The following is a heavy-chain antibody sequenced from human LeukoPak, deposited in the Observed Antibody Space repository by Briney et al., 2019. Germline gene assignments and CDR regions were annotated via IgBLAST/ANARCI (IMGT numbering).Heavy chain of an antibody. CDR3: ARGYASESYYNGPGY. CDR1: GFSFSSYS. V-gene: IGHV3-48*01. J-gene: IGHJ4*02. D-gene: IGHD3-10*01. CDR2: ISHTGSTM. Sequence: GGSLRLSCAASGFSFSSYSMNWVRQAPGKGLEWVSYISHTGSTMSYADSVKGRFTISRDNSKSTLYLQMNSLTAEDTGVYYCARGYASESYYNGPGYWGQGTLVTVSS.